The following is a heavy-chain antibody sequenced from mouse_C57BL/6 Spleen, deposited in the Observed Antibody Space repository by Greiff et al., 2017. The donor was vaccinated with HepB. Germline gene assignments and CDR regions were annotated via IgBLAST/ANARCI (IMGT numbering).Heavy chain of an antibody. CDR1: GYAFTDYN. D-gene: IGHD2-2*01. Sequence: EVKLVESGPELVKPGASVKIPCKASGYAFTDYNMDWVKQSHGKSLEWIGDINPNNGGTIYNQKFKGKATLTVDKSSSTAYMELRSLTSEDTAVYYCARTEGYDSFAYWGQGTLVTVSA. CDR3: ARTEGYDSFAY. V-gene: IGHV1-18*01. J-gene: IGHJ3*01. CDR2: INPNNGGT.